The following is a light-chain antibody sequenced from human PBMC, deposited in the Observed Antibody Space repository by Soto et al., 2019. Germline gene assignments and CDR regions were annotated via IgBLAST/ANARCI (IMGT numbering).Light chain of an antibody. J-gene: IGKJ1*01. CDR1: QSVLYSSDNKNY. Sequence: DIVMTQSPDSLAVSLGERATINCKSSQSVLYSSDNKNYLTWYQQRPGQPPKLLIYWASTRESGVPDRFSGSGYGTDFTLTISSLQAEDVDVYYCQPYYTTPWTFGQGTKVEI. V-gene: IGKV4-1*01. CDR2: WAS. CDR3: QPYYTTPWT.